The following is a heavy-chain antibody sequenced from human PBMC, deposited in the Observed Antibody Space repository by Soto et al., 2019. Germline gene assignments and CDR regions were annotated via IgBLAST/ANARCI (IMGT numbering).Heavy chain of an antibody. CDR1: GFNFKKFA. Sequence: PGGSLRLSCEASGFNFKKFAMGWVRQAPGEGLEWVSGISCCGGSTSYADSVKGRFTLARDDSKNTLSLHLNSLRFEDTARYFCAKADGEQWLIPHLDNWGQGPLVTVSS. V-gene: IGHV3-23*01. D-gene: IGHD6-19*01. J-gene: IGHJ4*02. CDR2: ISCCGGST. CDR3: AKADGEQWLIPHLDN.